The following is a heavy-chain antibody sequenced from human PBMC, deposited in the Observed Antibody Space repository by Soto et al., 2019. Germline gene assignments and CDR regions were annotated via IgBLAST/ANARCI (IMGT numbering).Heavy chain of an antibody. CDR2: SHQSGNT. V-gene: IGHV4-4*02. Sequence: QVQLQESGPGLVKPSGTLSLTCAVSGVSIDSHDWWTWVRQPPGKGLEWLGESHQSGNTNYNSSLESRVTISLDKSRNHFSLQLDSVTVADTAVYYCATRDTGRVYWRQGTLVTVSS. CDR3: ATRDTGRVY. J-gene: IGHJ4*02. CDR1: GVSIDSHDW. D-gene: IGHD5-18*01.